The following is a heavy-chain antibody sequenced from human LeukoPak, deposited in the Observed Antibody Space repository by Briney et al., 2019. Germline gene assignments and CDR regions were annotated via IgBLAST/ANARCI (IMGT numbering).Heavy chain of an antibody. CDR2: IKRKTNGGTT. V-gene: IGHV3-15*01. Sequence: PGGSLRLSCAASGFTFSSYGMHWVRQAPGKGLEWVGRIKRKTNGGTTDYAAPVKGRFTISRDDSKNTLYLQMNSLKSEDTAVYYCTTDRYCRGDSCSLDYWGQGTLVTVSS. CDR1: GFTFSSYG. CDR3: TTDRYCRGDSCSLDY. D-gene: IGHD2-15*01. J-gene: IGHJ4*02.